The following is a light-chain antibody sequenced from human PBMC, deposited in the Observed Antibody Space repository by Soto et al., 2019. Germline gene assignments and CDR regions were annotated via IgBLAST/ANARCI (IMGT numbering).Light chain of an antibody. V-gene: IGKV1-5*03. Sequence: DIQMTQSTSPLSASVGYRVNITCRASQSISSWLAWYQQKPGKAPKLLIYNASRLESGVPSRFSGSGSGTEFTLTISSLQPDDFATYYCQQYNSYSTFGQGTKVEIQ. CDR1: QSISSW. CDR2: NAS. CDR3: QQYNSYST. J-gene: IGKJ1*01.